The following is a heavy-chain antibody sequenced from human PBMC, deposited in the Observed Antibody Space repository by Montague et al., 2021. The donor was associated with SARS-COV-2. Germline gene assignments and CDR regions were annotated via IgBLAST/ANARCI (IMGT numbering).Heavy chain of an antibody. CDR1: GGAISSSSYY. D-gene: IGHD3-22*01. V-gene: IGHV4-39*07. CDR3: ARETRITMLVVVNRYGMDV. CDR2: INYSGST. Sequence: SETLSLTCTVSGGAISSSSYYWGWIRQPPGKGLEWFGSINYSGSTYYNPSLKSRVTISVDTSKNKLSLKLISVTAADTAVYYCARETRITMLVVVNRYGMDVWGQGTTSTVSS. J-gene: IGHJ6*02.